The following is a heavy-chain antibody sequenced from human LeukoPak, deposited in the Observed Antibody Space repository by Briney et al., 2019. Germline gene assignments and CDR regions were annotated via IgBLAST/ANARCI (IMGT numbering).Heavy chain of an antibody. D-gene: IGHD6-6*01. V-gene: IGHV3-23*01. CDR3: AKDRWASSSSSFDY. Sequence: GGSLRLSCAASGFTFSSYAMSWVRQAPGKGLEWVSGISGSGGSTYYADSAKGRFTISRDNSKNTLYLQMNSLRDEDTAVYYCAKDRWASSSSSFDYWGQGTLVTVSS. CDR1: GFTFSSYA. J-gene: IGHJ4*02. CDR2: ISGSGGST.